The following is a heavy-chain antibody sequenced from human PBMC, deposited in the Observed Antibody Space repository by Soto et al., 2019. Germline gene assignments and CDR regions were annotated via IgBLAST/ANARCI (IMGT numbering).Heavy chain of an antibody. V-gene: IGHV1-2*02. CDR1: GYTFTDYF. D-gene: IGHD6-19*01. Sequence: ASVKVSCKTSGYTFTDYFIHWVRQAPGQGFEWMGWINPKSRGTNYAQKFQGRVTMTRDTSNSTAYMELRGLTSDDTAVYYCARDRRADSSGRTPFDYWGQGTLVTVSS. J-gene: IGHJ4*02. CDR3: ARDRRADSSGRTPFDY. CDR2: INPKSRGT.